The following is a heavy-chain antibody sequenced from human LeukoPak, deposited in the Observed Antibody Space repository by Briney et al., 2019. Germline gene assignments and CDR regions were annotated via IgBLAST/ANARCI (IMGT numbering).Heavy chain of an antibody. J-gene: IGHJ5*02. D-gene: IGHD3-22*01. V-gene: IGHV1-2*02. Sequence: GASVKVSCKASGYTFTNYGISWVRQAPGQGLEWMGWINPNSGGTNYAQKFQGRVTMTRDTSISTAYMELSRLRSDDTAVYYCAQGVITYNWFDPWGQGTLVTVSS. CDR2: INPNSGGT. CDR1: GYTFTNYG. CDR3: AQGVITYNWFDP.